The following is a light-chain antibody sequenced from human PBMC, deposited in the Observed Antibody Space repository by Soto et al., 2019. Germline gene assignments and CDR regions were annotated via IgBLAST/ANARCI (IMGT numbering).Light chain of an antibody. CDR2: GAT. V-gene: IGKV3-20*01. J-gene: IGKJ1*01. CDR1: QTVRSNY. Sequence: DIVLTQSPGTLSLSPGERVTLSCRASQTVRSNYLAWYQQRPGQTPRLLIYGATSRATGIPDRFSGSGSGTDFSLTISRLDPEDFAVYFCQQYDISPWTFGQGTKVEV. CDR3: QQYDISPWT.